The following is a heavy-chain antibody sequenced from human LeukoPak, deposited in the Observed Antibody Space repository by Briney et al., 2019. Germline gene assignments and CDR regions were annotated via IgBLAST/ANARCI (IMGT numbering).Heavy chain of an antibody. Sequence: SETLSLTCTVSGGSISSSSYYWGWIRQPPGKGLEWIGSIYYSGSTYYNPSLKSRATISVDTSKNQFSLKLSSVTAAGTAVYYCARRATGTPNAFDIWGQGTMVAVSS. J-gene: IGHJ3*02. V-gene: IGHV4-39*01. D-gene: IGHD1-7*01. CDR1: GGSISSSSYY. CDR2: IYYSGST. CDR3: ARRATGTPNAFDI.